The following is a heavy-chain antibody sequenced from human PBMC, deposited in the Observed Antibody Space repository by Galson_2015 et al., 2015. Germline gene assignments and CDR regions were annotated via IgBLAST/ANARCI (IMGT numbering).Heavy chain of an antibody. D-gene: IGHD3-10*01. V-gene: IGHV3-13*01. J-gene: IGHJ6*04. CDR1: GFTFSNYD. CDR3: VRGLLTRDKFGWPGLDV. Sequence: SLRLSCAASGFTFSNYDMHWVREDRGKGLEWVSGISTGGDTYYSGSVKGRFTISRENAKNSLYLQMDSLRPGDTAIYYCVRGLLTRDKFGWPGLDVWGKGTTVTVSS. CDR2: ISTGGDT.